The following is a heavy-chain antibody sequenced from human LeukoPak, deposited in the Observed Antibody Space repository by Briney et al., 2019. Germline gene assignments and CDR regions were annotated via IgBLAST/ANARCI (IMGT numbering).Heavy chain of an antibody. CDR2: IKQDGSER. V-gene: IGHV3-7*03. CDR3: ARDRWSYDPQGGFDC. Sequence: GGSLRLSCAASGFTFSIYWMSWVRQAPGKGLEWVANIKQDGSERYYVDSVKGRFTLSRDNAKNSLYLQMNSLRAEDTAVFYCARDRWSYDPQGGFDCWGQGTLVTVSS. J-gene: IGHJ4*02. D-gene: IGHD3-22*01. CDR1: GFTFSIYW.